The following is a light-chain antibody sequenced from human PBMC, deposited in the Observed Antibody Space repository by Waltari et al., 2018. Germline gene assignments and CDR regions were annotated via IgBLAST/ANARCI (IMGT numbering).Light chain of an antibody. J-gene: IGLJ3*02. CDR1: SGHSSNI. CDR2: VNSDGSH. CDR3: QTGGHGTWV. Sequence: QLVVTQSPSASAPLGASVKLTCTLSSGHSSNIFAWLQHRPEKGPRYLMKVNSDGSHIKGDAIPDRCSGSSSGAERYLTISSLQSDDEADYYCQTGGHGTWVFGGGTTLTVL. V-gene: IGLV4-69*01.